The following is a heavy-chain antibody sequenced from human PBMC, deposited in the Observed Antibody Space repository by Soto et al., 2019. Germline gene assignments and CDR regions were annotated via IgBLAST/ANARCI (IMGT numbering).Heavy chain of an antibody. J-gene: IGHJ3*02. D-gene: IGHD6-13*01. V-gene: IGHV3-21*01. CDR3: ERQVKSAGGPDGFDI. Sequence: GGSLRLSCAASGFTISSYEMNWVRQAPGKGLQWVSAISSSGNHIYYADSLKGRFTISRDNAKNSLYLQMNSLRAEDTAVYYCERQVKSAGGPDGFDIWGQGTMVTVSS. CDR2: ISSSGNHI. CDR1: GFTISSYE.